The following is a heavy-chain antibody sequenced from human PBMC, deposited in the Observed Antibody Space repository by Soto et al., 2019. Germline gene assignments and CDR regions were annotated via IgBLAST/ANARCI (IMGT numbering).Heavy chain of an antibody. CDR1: GGSISSGGYS. V-gene: IGHV4-30-2*01. D-gene: IGHD3-10*01. CDR2: IYHSGST. J-gene: IGHJ4*01. Sequence: SETLSLTCAVSGGSISSGGYSWSWIRQPPGKGLEWIGYIYHSGSTYYNPSLKSRVTISVDRSKNQFSLKLSSVTAADTAVYYCATYGSWTSKPTTFDYWGQGTLVTVSS. CDR3: ATYGSWTSKPTTFDY.